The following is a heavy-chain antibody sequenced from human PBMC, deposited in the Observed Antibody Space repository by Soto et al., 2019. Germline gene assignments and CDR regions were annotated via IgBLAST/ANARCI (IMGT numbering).Heavy chain of an antibody. J-gene: IGHJ6*02. CDR3: ARHQRRTPDIVVVPAAIKADGMDV. Sequence: PGESLKISCKGSGYSFTSYWIGWVRQMPGKGLEWMGIIYPGDSDTRYSPSFQGQVTISADKSISTAYLQWSSLKASDTAMYYCARHQRRTPDIVVVPAAIKADGMDVWGQVTTVTVSS. D-gene: IGHD2-2*01. CDR2: IYPGDSDT. V-gene: IGHV5-51*01. CDR1: GYSFTSYW.